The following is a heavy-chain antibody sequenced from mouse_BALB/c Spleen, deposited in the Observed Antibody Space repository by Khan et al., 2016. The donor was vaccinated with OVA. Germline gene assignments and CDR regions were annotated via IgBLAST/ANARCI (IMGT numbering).Heavy chain of an antibody. CDR1: GYTFTYYV. CDR2: IYPGSDNA. J-gene: IGHJ2*01. Sequence: QIQLVLSGPELVKPGASVKMSCKASGYTFTYYVITWVKQRTGQGLEWIGEIYPGSDNAYYNERFKGKATLTADKSSNTTHMQLSSLTSEDSAVYFCARGDGYYVYFDYWGQGTTLTVSS. CDR3: ARGDGYYVYFDY. D-gene: IGHD2-3*01. V-gene: IGHV1-77*01.